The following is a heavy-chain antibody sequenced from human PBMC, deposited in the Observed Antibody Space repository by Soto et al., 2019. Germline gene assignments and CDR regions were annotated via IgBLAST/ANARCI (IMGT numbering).Heavy chain of an antibody. CDR3: AKDLGVTGTTHTYYYYGMDV. D-gene: IGHD1-7*01. CDR1: GFTFSSYG. Sequence: LRLSCAASGFTFSSYGMHWVRQAPGKGLEWVAVISYDGSNKYYADSVKGRFTISRDNSKNTLYLQMNSLRAEDTAVYYCAKDLGVTGTTHTYYYYGMDVWGQGTTVTVSS. V-gene: IGHV3-30*18. CDR2: ISYDGSNK. J-gene: IGHJ6*02.